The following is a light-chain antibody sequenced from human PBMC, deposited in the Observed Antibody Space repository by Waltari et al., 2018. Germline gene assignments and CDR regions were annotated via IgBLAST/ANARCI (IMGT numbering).Light chain of an antibody. CDR3: NSYTSSHSLV. CDR1: SRYLGGYNY. CDR2: DVS. Sequence: QSALTQPASVSGSPGQSITISCPGTSRYLGGYNYVSWYQQHPGKAPKVVIFDVSYRPSGVSNRFSGSKSGNTASLTISGLQAEDEADYYCNSYTSSHSLVFGTGTRVTVL. J-gene: IGLJ1*01. V-gene: IGLV2-14*03.